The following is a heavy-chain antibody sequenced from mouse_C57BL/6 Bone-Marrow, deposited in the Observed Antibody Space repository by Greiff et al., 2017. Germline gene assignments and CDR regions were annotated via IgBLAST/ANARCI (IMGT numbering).Heavy chain of an antibody. D-gene: IGHD2-4*01. J-gene: IGHJ3*01. CDR3: TTTYDYDDGFAY. CDR1: GFNIKDDY. V-gene: IGHV14-4*01. CDR2: IDPENGDT. Sequence: VQLQQSGAELVRPGASVKLSCTASGFNIKDDYMHWVKQRPEQGLEWIGWIDPENGDTAYASKFQGKATITADTSSNTAYLQLSSLTSEDTAVYYCTTTYDYDDGFAYWGQGTLVTVSA.